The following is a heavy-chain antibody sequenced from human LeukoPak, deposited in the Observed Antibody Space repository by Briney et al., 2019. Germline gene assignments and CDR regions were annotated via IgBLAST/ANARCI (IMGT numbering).Heavy chain of an antibody. CDR1: NYSVRSDLH. D-gene: IGHD3-10*01. Sequence: PSETLSFTCKVSNYSVRSDLHWSWIRQSPGRGLEWIASVYQSGHAYYSPSLKSRVLISFDTSKKEFSLKINSVTATDTALYYCASLRFGDSYFDLWGQGTQVTVSS. CDR3: ASLRFGDSYFDL. CDR2: VYQSGHA. J-gene: IGHJ4*02. V-gene: IGHV4-38-2*02.